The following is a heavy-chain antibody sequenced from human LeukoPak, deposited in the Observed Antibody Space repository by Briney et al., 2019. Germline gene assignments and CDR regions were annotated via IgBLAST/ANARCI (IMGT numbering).Heavy chain of an antibody. CDR3: ARDSSSWYYFDY. D-gene: IGHD6-13*01. V-gene: IGHV3-64*01. CDR1: GFALSSYA. CDR2: ISSNGGST. Sequence: GGSLRLSCAAPGFALSSYAMHLGRQAPGKGLEYVSAISSNGGSTYYANSVKGRFTISRDNSKNTLYLQMGSLRAEDMAVYYCARDSSSWYYFDYWGQGTLVTVSS. J-gene: IGHJ4*02.